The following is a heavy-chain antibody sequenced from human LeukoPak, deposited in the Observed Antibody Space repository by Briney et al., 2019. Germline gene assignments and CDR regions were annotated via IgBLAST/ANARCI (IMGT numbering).Heavy chain of an antibody. V-gene: IGHV4-34*01. Sequence: SETLSPTCAVYGGSFSGYYWSWIRQPPGKGLEWIGEINHSGSTNYNPSLKSRVTISVDTSKNQFSLKLSSVTAADTAVYYCAGGPGSCCSSLYYYYYYYMDVWGKGTTVTVSS. CDR3: AGGPGSCCSSLYYYYYYYMDV. CDR2: INHSGST. D-gene: IGHD2-15*01. J-gene: IGHJ6*03. CDR1: GGSFSGYY.